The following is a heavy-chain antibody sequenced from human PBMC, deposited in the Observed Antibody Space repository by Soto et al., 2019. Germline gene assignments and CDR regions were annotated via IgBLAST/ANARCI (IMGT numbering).Heavy chain of an antibody. Sequence: PGGSLRLSCAASGFTFDGYAMSWVRQAPRKGLEWIGGINHSGSTNYNPSLKSRVTISVDTSKNQFSLKLGSVTAADTAVYFCVRGQPHRITIFEVVIRSYDYGMDVWGQGTTVTVSS. V-gene: IGHV4-34*01. CDR3: VRGQPHRITIFEVVIRSYDYGMDV. CDR1: GFTFDGYA. J-gene: IGHJ6*02. D-gene: IGHD3-3*02. CDR2: INHSGST.